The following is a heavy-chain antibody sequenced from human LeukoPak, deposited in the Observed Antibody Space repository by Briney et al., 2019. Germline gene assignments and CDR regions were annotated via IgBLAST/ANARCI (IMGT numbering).Heavy chain of an antibody. CDR1: GFTFSSYA. CDR3: VKDEGPYDYGDYGWYFDL. CDR2: ISSNGGST. J-gene: IGHJ2*01. D-gene: IGHD4-17*01. Sequence: GVLRLSCSASGFTFSSYAMHWVRQAPGKGLEYVSAISSNGGSTYYADSVKGRFTISRDNSKNTLYLQMSSLRAEDTAVYYCVKDEGPYDYGDYGWYFDLWGRGTLVTVSS. V-gene: IGHV3-64D*06.